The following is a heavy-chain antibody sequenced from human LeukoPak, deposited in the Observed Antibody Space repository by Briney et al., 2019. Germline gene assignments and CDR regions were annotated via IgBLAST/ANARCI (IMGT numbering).Heavy chain of an antibody. D-gene: IGHD2-2*01. CDR2: IYPGDSDT. CDR3: ARRVCSGTSCRRGGPNWFDP. Sequence: GESLKISCKGSGYTFTNYWIGWVRQMPGKGLEWMGIIYPGDSDTRYSPSFQGQVTISADKSINTAYLQWSSLKASDTAMYYCARRVCSGTSCRRGGPNWFDPWGQGTLVTVSS. V-gene: IGHV5-51*01. CDR1: GYTFTNYW. J-gene: IGHJ5*02.